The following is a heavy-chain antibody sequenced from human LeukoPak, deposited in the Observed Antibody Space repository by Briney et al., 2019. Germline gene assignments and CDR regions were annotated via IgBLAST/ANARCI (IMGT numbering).Heavy chain of an antibody. J-gene: IGHJ4*02. Sequence: GGSLRLSCSASGFTFSSYAMHWVRQAPGKGLEWVAVISYDGSNKYYADSVKGRFTISRDNSKNTLYLQMNSLRAEDTAVYYCARDRSSNEYYFDYWGQGTLVTVSS. CDR1: GFTFSSYA. CDR2: ISYDGSNK. CDR3: ARDRSSNEYYFDY. V-gene: IGHV3-30-3*01. D-gene: IGHD2-2*01.